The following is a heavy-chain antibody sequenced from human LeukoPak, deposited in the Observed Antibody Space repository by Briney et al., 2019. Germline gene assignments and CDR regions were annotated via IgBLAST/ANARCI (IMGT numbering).Heavy chain of an antibody. CDR2: ISYDGSNK. D-gene: IGHD1-26*01. V-gene: IGHV3-30-3*01. CDR3: ARDPWGIGPAFDY. J-gene: IGHJ4*02. CDR1: GFTFEDYA. Sequence: GGSLRLSCAASGFTFEDYAMQWVRQAPGKGLEWVAVISYDGSNKYYADSVKGRFTISRDNSKNSLYLQMNSLRAEDTAVYHCARDPWGIGPAFDYWGQGTLVTVSS.